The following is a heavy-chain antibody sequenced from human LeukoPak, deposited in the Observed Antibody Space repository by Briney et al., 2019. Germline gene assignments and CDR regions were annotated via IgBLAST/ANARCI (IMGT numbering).Heavy chain of an antibody. J-gene: IGHJ4*02. V-gene: IGHV3-7*01. CDR2: IKPDGSDK. CDR1: GFSFNSYW. D-gene: IGHD3-16*01. Sequence: GGSLRLSCAASGFSFNSYWMNWVRQAPGKGLEWVANIKPDGSDKYYVDSVKGRFTISRDNAKNSLYLQMNSLRAEDTAVYYCTAGALGYWGRGTLINVSS. CDR3: TAGALGY.